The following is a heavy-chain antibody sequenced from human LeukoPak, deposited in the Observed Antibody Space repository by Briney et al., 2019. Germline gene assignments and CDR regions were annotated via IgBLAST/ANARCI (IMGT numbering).Heavy chain of an antibody. CDR1: GYTFTGYY. D-gene: IGHD3-10*01. CDR3: ARDLALVRGVIISDAFDI. CDR2: INPNSGGT. Sequence: ASVKVSCKASGYTFTGYYMHWVRQAPGQGLEWMGWINPNSGGTNYAQKFQGRVTMTRDTSISTVYMELSSLRSEDTAVYYCARDLALVRGVIISDAFDIWGQGTMVTVSS. V-gene: IGHV1-2*02. J-gene: IGHJ3*02.